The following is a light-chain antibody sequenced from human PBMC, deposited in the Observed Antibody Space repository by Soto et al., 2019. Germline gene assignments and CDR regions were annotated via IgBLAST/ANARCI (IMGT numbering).Light chain of an antibody. J-gene: IGLJ1*01. CDR1: SSDIGAYDS. Sequence: QSALTQPASVSGTPGQSITISCTGSSSDIGAYDSVSWYQQHPGKAPRLVIYEVSDRPSGVSNRFSGPKSGNTASLTISGLQAEDEADYYCCSDTGISTPSYVFGTGTKVTV. CDR3: CSDTGISTPSYV. V-gene: IGLV2-14*01. CDR2: EVS.